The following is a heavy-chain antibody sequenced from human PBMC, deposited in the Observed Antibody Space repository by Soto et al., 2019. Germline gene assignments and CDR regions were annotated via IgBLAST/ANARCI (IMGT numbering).Heavy chain of an antibody. CDR2: LDWNSDTI. CDR1: GFTFDDYA. D-gene: IGHD3-3*01. V-gene: IGHV3-9*01. J-gene: IGHJ1*01. Sequence: EVQLVESGGGLVQPGRTLRLSCAASGFTFDDYAMHWVRQAPGKGLEWVAGLDWNSDTIAYADSVTGRFTISRDNAKNSLHLQMNSLRSDDTALYYCAKDLFRRGHTRWSVLEGWGQGTLVTVSS. CDR3: AKDLFRRGHTRWSVLEG.